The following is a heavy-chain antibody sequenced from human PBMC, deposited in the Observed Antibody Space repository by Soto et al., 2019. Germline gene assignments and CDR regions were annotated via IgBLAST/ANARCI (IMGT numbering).Heavy chain of an antibody. CDR3: AKDKWELSYYFDY. V-gene: IGHV3-9*01. CDR1: GFTFDDYA. J-gene: IGHJ4*02. CDR2: ISWNSGSI. D-gene: IGHD1-26*01. Sequence: EVPLVESGGGLVQPGRSLRLSCAASGFTFDDYAMHWVRQAPGKGLEWVSGISWNSGSIGYADSVKGRFTISRDNAKNSRYLQMNSLRAEDTALYYCAKDKWELSYYFDYWGQGTLVTVSS.